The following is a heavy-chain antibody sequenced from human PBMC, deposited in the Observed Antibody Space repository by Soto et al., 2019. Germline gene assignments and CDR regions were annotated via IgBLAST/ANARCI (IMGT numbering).Heavy chain of an antibody. V-gene: IGHV1-18*01. Sequence: QVQLVQSGAEVKNPGASVKVSCKASGYSFSSYGISWVRQAPGQGLEWVGWIGAYNGDTNYVQKLQDRVTLTTDTSTSTAYMELTSLRSDDTAMYYCARDRGYRPDTFDIWGQGTMVIVNS. CDR1: GYSFSSYG. J-gene: IGHJ3*02. D-gene: IGHD3-10*01. CDR2: IGAYNGDT. CDR3: ARDRGYRPDTFDI.